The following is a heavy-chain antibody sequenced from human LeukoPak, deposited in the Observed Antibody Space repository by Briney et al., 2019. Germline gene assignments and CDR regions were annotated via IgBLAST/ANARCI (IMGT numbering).Heavy chain of an antibody. CDR2: IYSAGST. D-gene: IGHD3-22*01. CDR3: ARGLYYYDTSGYSYY. V-gene: IGHV3-53*01. J-gene: IGHJ4*02. Sequence: SGGSLRLSCAASGFTVSSNYMSWVRQAPGKGLEWVSVIYSAGSTYYADSVKGRFTISRDNSKDTLYLQMNSLRAEDTAVYYCARGLYYYDTSGYSYYWGQGTLVTVSS. CDR1: GFTVSSNY.